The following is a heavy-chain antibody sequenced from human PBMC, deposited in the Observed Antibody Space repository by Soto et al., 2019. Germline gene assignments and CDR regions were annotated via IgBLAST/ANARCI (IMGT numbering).Heavy chain of an antibody. Sequence: GGSLRLSCAASGFAFSTYGMHWVRQAPGKGLERVAVISYDGNDKYHGDSVKGRFTISRDNSKNTLYLQMNSLRPEDTAVYYCAKDSGRGSADYYFDYWGQGTLVTVSS. CDR2: ISYDGNDK. D-gene: IGHD3-10*01. CDR3: AKDSGRGSADYYFDY. J-gene: IGHJ4*02. CDR1: GFAFSTYG. V-gene: IGHV3-30*18.